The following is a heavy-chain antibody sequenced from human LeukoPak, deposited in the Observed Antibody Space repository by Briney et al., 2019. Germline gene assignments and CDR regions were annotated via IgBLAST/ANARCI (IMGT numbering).Heavy chain of an antibody. CDR2: IYSGGST. CDR3: ARNWFDP. CDR1: GFTFRSYA. Sequence: GGSLRLSCAASGFTFRSYAIYWVRQAPGKGLEWVSVIYSGGSTYYADSVKGRFTISRDKSKNTVYLQMNSLRFEDTAMYYCARNWFDPWGQGTLVTVSS. V-gene: IGHV3-53*05. J-gene: IGHJ5*02.